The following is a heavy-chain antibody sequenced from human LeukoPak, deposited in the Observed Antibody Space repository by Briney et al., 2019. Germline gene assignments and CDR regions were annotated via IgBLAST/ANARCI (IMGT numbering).Heavy chain of an antibody. J-gene: IGHJ4*02. Sequence: GESLKISCKGSGYSFTSYWIDWVRQMPGKGLEWRGIIYPGDSDTRYSPSFQGQVTISADKSISTAYLQWSSLKASDTAMYYCARRYYYDSSGYYTLEESYFDYWGQGTLVTVSS. CDR1: GYSFTSYW. CDR3: ARRYYYDSSGYYTLEESYFDY. CDR2: IYPGDSDT. D-gene: IGHD3-22*01. V-gene: IGHV5-51*01.